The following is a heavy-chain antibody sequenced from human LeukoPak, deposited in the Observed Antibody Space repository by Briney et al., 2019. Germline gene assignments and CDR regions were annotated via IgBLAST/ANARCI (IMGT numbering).Heavy chain of an antibody. CDR2: IKSKTDGGTT. CDR1: GFTFSNAW. J-gene: IGHJ4*02. Sequence: GGSLKLPCAASGFTFSNAWMSWVRQAPGKGLEWVGRIKSKTDGGTTDYAAPVKGRFTISRDDSKNTLYLQMNSLKTEDTAVYYCTTDRAVAGFDYWGQGTLVTVSS. CDR3: TTDRAVAGFDY. D-gene: IGHD6-19*01. V-gene: IGHV3-15*01.